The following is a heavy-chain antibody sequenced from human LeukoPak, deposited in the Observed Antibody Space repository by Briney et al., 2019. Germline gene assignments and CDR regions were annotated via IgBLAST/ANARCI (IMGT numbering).Heavy chain of an antibody. CDR2: INPGGTT. Sequence: PSETLSLTCAVYGGSFSGYYWSWIRQPPGKGLEWIGEINPGGTTNYNPSLKSRVTISVDTSKNQFSLKLSSVTAADTAVYYCARVTITMVRGVRAPRHNWFDPWGQGTLVTVSS. V-gene: IGHV4-34*01. J-gene: IGHJ5*02. D-gene: IGHD3-10*01. CDR1: GGSFSGYY. CDR3: ARVTITMVRGVRAPRHNWFDP.